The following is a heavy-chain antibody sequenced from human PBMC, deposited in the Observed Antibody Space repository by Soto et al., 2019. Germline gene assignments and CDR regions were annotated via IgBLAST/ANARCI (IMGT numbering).Heavy chain of an antibody. CDR1: GFTFRSYA. D-gene: IGHD3-3*01. CDR2: ISGSGGST. Sequence: GGSLRLSWAASGFTFRSYALSWVRQAPGKGVEWVSAISGSGGSTYYADSVKGRFTISRDNSKNTLYLQMNSLRAEDTAVYYCAKVRYDFWSGYDFDYWGQGTLVTVSS. V-gene: IGHV3-23*01. J-gene: IGHJ4*02. CDR3: AKVRYDFWSGYDFDY.